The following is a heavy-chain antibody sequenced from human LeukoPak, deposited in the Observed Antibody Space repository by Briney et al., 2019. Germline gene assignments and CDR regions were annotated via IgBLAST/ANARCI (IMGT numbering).Heavy chain of an antibody. CDR1: GGSITNDY. Sequence: SETLSLTCSVSGGSITNDYWSWIRQPPGKALEWIGEIYNSGSTKYNPSLKSRVAISINTSKNQFSLKLSSVTAADTAVYYCARGVYSSSGSYYYHHMDVWGKGTTVTVSS. CDR2: IYNSGST. V-gene: IGHV4-59*01. D-gene: IGHD6-13*01. J-gene: IGHJ6*03. CDR3: ARGVYSSSGSYYYHHMDV.